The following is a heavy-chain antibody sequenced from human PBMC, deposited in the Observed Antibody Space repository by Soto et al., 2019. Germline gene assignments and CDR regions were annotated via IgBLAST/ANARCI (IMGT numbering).Heavy chain of an antibody. J-gene: IGHJ3*01. V-gene: IGHV4-59*01. Sequence: QVQLQESGPGLVKPSETLSLTCSISGGAISSYHWTWIRRPPGKGLEWIGNFYYSGSTNYNPSLKSRVTISADKTKHQFSLKLNSVTAADTAVYYCAADRAEIPWAVDRWGQGTMVIVSS. CDR1: GGAISSYH. CDR3: AADRAEIPWAVDR. CDR2: FYYSGST. D-gene: IGHD2-21*01.